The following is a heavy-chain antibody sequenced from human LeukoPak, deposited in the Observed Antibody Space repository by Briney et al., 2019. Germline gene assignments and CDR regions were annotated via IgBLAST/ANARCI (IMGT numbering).Heavy chain of an antibody. Sequence: PSETLSLTCTVSGGSISSGGYYWSWIRQPPGKGLEWIGYIYHSGSTYYNPSLKSRVTISVDRSKNQFSLKLSSVTAADTAVYYCAREGRGGNSYYWGQGTLVTVSS. CDR2: IYHSGST. V-gene: IGHV4-30-2*01. CDR1: GGSISSGGYY. J-gene: IGHJ4*02. D-gene: IGHD4-23*01. CDR3: AREGRGGNSYY.